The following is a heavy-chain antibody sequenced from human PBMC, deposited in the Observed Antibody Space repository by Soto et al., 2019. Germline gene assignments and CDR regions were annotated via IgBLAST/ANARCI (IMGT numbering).Heavy chain of an antibody. D-gene: IGHD4-17*01. V-gene: IGHV3-23*01. CDR1: GFTFSSYA. Sequence: PGGSLRLSCAASGFTFSSYAMSWVRQAPGKGLEWVSAISGSGGSTYYADSVKGRFTISRDNSKNTLYLQMNSLRAEDTAVYYCAKDVKVYGDYEVNYFDYWGQGTLVTVSS. J-gene: IGHJ4*02. CDR3: AKDVKVYGDYEVNYFDY. CDR2: ISGSGGST.